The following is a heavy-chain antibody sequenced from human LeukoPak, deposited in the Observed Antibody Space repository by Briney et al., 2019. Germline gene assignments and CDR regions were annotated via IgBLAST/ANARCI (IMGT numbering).Heavy chain of an antibody. CDR2: IRYDGSNK. J-gene: IGHJ4*02. V-gene: IGHV3-30*02. CDR1: GFTFSSYG. D-gene: IGHD2-2*01. CDR3: ATLGYCSSTSCYPFDY. Sequence: GRSLRLSCAASGFTFSSYGMHWVRQAPGKGLEWVAFIRYDGSNKYYADSVKGRFTISRDNSKNTLYLQMNSLRAEDTAVYYCATLGYCSSTSCYPFDYWGQGTLVTVSS.